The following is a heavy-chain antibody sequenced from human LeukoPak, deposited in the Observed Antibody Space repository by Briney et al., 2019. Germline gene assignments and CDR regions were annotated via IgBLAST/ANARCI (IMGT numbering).Heavy chain of an antibody. CDR3: ARSLVGAIDY. D-gene: IGHD1-26*01. J-gene: IGHJ4*02. CDR1: GYSISSGYY. V-gene: IGHV4-61*01. Sequence: SETLSLTCTVSGYSISSGYYWGWIRQPPGKGLEWIGYIYYSGSTNYNPSLKSRVTISVDTSKNQFSLKLSSVTAADTAVYYCARSLVGAIDYWGQGTLVTVSS. CDR2: IYYSGST.